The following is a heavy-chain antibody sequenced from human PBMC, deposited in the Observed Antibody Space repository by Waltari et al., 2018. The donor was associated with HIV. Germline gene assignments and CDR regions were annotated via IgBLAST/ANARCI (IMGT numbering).Heavy chain of an antibody. Sequence: EGRLVESGGGLVQPGGSLGLSCVVSGFSFNNFALGWVRQAPGKALEAVSPIRYTGGTITSADPVKGRFTTSEAHAGNSIYMKMDGLRADDRGVYYCVKEVEAYYVDAFHLWGQGTMVTVSS. CDR3: VKEVEAYYVDAFHL. CDR2: IRYTGGTI. V-gene: IGHV3-23*04. J-gene: IGHJ3*01. D-gene: IGHD3-16*01. CDR1: GFSFNNFA.